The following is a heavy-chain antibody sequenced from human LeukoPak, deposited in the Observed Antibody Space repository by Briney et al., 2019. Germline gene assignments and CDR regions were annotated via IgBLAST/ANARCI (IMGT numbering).Heavy chain of an antibody. J-gene: IGHJ4*02. CDR2: ISSSSVTT. CDR3: ARDRVALAEIDY. CDR1: GITFSRFA. Sequence: GGSLRLSCAVSGITFSRFAMNWVRQAPGKGLEWLSYISSSSVTTYYADSLKGRFTISRDNAKNSLYLQMNSLRAEDTAVYYCARDRVALAEIDYWGQGTLVTVSS. V-gene: IGHV3-48*01. D-gene: IGHD5-12*01.